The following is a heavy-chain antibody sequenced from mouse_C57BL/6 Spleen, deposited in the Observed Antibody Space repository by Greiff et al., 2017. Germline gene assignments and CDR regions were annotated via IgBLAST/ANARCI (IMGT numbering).Heavy chain of an antibody. V-gene: IGHV5-17*01. CDR1: GFTFSDYG. Sequence: EVQLVESGGGLVKPGGSLKLSCAASGFTFSDYGMHWVRQAPEKGLEWVAYISSGSSTIYYADTVKGRFTISIDNAKNTLFLQMTSLRSEDTAMYYCARGHYGNYEEWFAYWGQGTLVTVSA. CDR2: ISSGSSTI. J-gene: IGHJ3*01. D-gene: IGHD2-1*01. CDR3: ARGHYGNYEEWFAY.